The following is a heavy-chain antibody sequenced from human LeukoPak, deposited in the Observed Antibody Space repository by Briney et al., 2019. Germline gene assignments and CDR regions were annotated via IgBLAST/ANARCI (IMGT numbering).Heavy chain of an antibody. Sequence: VASVKVSCKASGGTFSSYAISWVRQAPGQGLEWMGGIIPIFGTANYAQKFQGRVTITADESTSTAYMELSSLRSEDTAVYYCARDHLSGMATITPFDYWGQGTLVTVSS. CDR1: GGTFSSYA. J-gene: IGHJ4*02. CDR2: IIPIFGTA. V-gene: IGHV1-69*13. D-gene: IGHD5-24*01. CDR3: ARDHLSGMATITPFDY.